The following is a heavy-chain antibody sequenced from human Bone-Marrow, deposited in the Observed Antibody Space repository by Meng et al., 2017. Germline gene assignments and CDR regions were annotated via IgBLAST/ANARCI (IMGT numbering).Heavy chain of an antibody. CDR1: GDSVSRNSAT. Sequence: QVQLQQSGPGLVKPSQTLSLTCAISGDSVSRNSATWNWIRQSPSRGLEWLGRTYYRSRWYSDYAVSVQSRITINPDTSKNQFSLKMSSVTAADTAVYYCARVGACSGGSCYFRLFDYWGQGTLVTVSS. CDR2: TYYRSRWYS. V-gene: IGHV6-1*01. J-gene: IGHJ4*02. CDR3: ARVGACSGGSCYFRLFDY. D-gene: IGHD2-15*01.